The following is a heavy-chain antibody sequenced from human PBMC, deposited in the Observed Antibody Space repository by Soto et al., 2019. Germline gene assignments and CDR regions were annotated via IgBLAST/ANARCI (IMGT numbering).Heavy chain of an antibody. CDR2: IFSNDEK. V-gene: IGHV2-26*01. J-gene: IGHJ3*02. CDR1: GFSLSNARMG. Sequence: QVTLKESGPVLVNPTETLTLTCTVSGFSLSNARMGVSWIRQPPGKALEWLAHIFSNDEKSYSTSLKSRLTISKDTSKGQVVLTLTNMDPVDTASYYCARTAIIVVATAAFDIWGQGTMVTVSS. D-gene: IGHD3-22*01. CDR3: ARTAIIVVATAAFDI.